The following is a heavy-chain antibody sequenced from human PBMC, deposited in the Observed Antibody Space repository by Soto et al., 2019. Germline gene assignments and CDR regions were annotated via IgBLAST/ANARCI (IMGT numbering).Heavy chain of an antibody. V-gene: IGHV1-18*01. CDR3: PRGPIHFAY. CDR2: ISAYNGNT. Sequence: QVQLVQSGAEVKKPGASVKVSCKASGYTFTSYGISWVRQAPGQGLEWMGWISAYNGNTKYAQKLQGRVTMTTDTTPSTAYRELSSLRSDDTAGCYWPRGPIHFAYWGQGTLVTVSS. J-gene: IGHJ4*02. CDR1: GYTFTSYG.